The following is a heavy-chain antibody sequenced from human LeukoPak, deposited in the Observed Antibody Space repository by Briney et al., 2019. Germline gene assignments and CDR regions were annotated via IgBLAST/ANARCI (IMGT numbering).Heavy chain of an antibody. CDR2: IKSKTDGGAT. CDR3: TTEGYSSAWYPWFDY. J-gene: IGHJ4*02. D-gene: IGHD6-19*01. V-gene: IGHV3-15*01. CDR1: GFTLRTYA. Sequence: GGSLRLSCEASGFTLRTYAMHWVRQAPGKGLEWVGRIKSKTDGGATDYAAPVKGRFTISRDDSKTTLYLQMNSLKTEDTAVYYCTTEGYSSAWYPWFDYWGQGTLVTVSS.